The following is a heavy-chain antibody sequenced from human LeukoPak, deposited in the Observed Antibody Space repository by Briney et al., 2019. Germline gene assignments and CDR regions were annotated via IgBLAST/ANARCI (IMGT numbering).Heavy chain of an antibody. CDR1: GFSLGTDW. J-gene: IGHJ4*02. Sequence: GGSLRLSCAASGFSLGTDWMNWVRQAPGKGLVWVSRINSDGSTTTYADSVKGRFTISRDNAKNTLYLLMNSLRAEDTPVYYCGGGGYLLDYWGQGTLVTVSS. D-gene: IGHD1-26*01. V-gene: IGHV3-74*01. CDR2: INSDGSTT. CDR3: GGGGYLLDY.